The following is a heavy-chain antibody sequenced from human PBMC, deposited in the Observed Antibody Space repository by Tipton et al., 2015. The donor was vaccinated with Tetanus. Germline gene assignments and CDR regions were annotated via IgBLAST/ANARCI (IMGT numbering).Heavy chain of an antibody. J-gene: IGHJ4*02. CDR1: GFTFSSYA. D-gene: IGHD6-19*01. V-gene: IGHV3-23*01. CDR2: ISGSGGST. CDR3: ARGPVAGLFDY. Sequence: GSLRLSCAASGFTFSSYAMSWVRQAPGKGLEWVSAISGSGGSTYYADSVKGRFTISRDNAKNSLYLQMNSLRAEDTAVYYCARGPVAGLFDYWGQGTLVTVSS.